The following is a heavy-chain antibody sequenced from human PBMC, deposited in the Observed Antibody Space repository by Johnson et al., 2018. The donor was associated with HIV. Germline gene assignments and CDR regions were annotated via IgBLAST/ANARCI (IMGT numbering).Heavy chain of an antibody. CDR2: IYSGGRT. D-gene: IGHD3-10*01. J-gene: IGHJ3*02. V-gene: IGHV3-66*02. CDR1: GFSVSNNY. CDR3: ARSPGEADAFDI. Sequence: EVQLVESGGGLVQPGGSLRLSCAASGFSVSNNYMSWVRQAPGKGLEWVSVIYSGGRTYYADSVKGRFTISRDNSRNTVYLQMNSLRAEDTAMYYCARSPGEADAFDIWGQGTMVTVSS.